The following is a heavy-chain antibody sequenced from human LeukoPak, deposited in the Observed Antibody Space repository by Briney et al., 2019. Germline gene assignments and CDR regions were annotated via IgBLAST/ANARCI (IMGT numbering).Heavy chain of an antibody. Sequence: SETLSLTCTVSGGSISSSSYYGGWIRQPPGKGLEWIGSIYYSGSTYYNPSLKSRVTISVDTSKTQFSLKLRSVTAADTAVYYCARDYGYSGYGKEYYFDYWGQGTLVTVSS. D-gene: IGHD5-12*01. J-gene: IGHJ4*02. CDR2: IYYSGST. CDR3: ARDYGYSGYGKEYYFDY. V-gene: IGHV4-39*07. CDR1: GGSISSSSYY.